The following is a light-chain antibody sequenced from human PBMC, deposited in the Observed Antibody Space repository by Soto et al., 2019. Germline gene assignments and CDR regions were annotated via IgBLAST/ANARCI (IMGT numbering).Light chain of an antibody. V-gene: IGKV1-39*01. CDR1: QSISSY. CDR2: AAS. J-gene: IGKJ5*01. Sequence: DMQMTQSPSSLCASVGNRVTLTCRASQSISSYLNWYQQKPGKAPPLLIYAASSLQSGVPSRFSGSGSGTDFTLTISSLQPEDFATYYCQQRYSTPAITFGQGTRLEIK. CDR3: QQRYSTPAIT.